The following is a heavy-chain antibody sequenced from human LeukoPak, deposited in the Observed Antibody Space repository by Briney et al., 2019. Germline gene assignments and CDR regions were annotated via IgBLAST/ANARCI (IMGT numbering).Heavy chain of an antibody. Sequence: SETLSLTCTVSGGSISSYYWSWIRQPAGKGLECIGRIYTSGSTNYNPSLKSRVTMSVDTSKNHFSLKLSSVTAADTAVYYCARHDPIVGTPDAFDIWGQGTMVTVSS. V-gene: IGHV4-4*07. D-gene: IGHD1-26*01. CDR3: ARHDPIVGTPDAFDI. J-gene: IGHJ3*02. CDR1: GGSISSYY. CDR2: IYTSGST.